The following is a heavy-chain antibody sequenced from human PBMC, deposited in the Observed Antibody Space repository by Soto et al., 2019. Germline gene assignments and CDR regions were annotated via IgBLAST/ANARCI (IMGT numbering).Heavy chain of an antibody. CDR1: GYTFTSYY. Sequence: QVQLVQSGAEVKKPGASVKVSCKASGYTFTSYYMHWVRQAPGQGLEWMGIINPSGGSTSYAQKFQGRVTMTRDTVTSTAYMELSSLRSEDTAVYYCARDRVTMVRGVISGDGMDVWGQGTTVTVSS. J-gene: IGHJ6*02. CDR2: INPSGGST. CDR3: ARDRVTMVRGVISGDGMDV. D-gene: IGHD3-10*01. V-gene: IGHV1-46*01.